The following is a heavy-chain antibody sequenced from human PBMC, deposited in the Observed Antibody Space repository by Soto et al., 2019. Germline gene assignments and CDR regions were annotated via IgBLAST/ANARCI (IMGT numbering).Heavy chain of an antibody. V-gene: IGHV1-18*04. D-gene: IGHD3-3*01. CDR1: GYTFTSYG. J-gene: IGHJ6*02. CDR2: ISAYNGNT. CDR3: ARDRYYDFWSGSTYYYYGMDV. Sequence: GASVKVSCKASGYTFTSYGISWVRQAPGQGVEWMGWISAYNGNTNYAQKLQGRVTMTTDTSTSTAYMELRSLRSDDTAVYYCARDRYYDFWSGSTYYYYGMDVWGQGTTVTVSS.